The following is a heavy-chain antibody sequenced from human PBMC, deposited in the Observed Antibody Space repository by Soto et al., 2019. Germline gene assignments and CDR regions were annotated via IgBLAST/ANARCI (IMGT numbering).Heavy chain of an antibody. V-gene: IGHV3-74*01. CDR3: ARGRTYYYDNSGYYY. CDR1: GFTFSSYG. CDR2: INSDGSST. D-gene: IGHD3-22*01. Sequence: GGSLILSCAASGFTFSSYGMHWVRQAPGKGLVWVSRINSDGSSTSYADSVKGRFTISRDNAKNTLYLQMNSLRAEDTAVYYCARGRTYYYDNSGYYYWGQGTLVTVSA. J-gene: IGHJ4*02.